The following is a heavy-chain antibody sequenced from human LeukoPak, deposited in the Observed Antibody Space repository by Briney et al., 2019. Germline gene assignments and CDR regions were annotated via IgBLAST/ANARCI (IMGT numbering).Heavy chain of an antibody. D-gene: IGHD4-17*01. CDR2: INNNGGST. J-gene: IGHJ3*02. Sequence: GGSLRLSCAASGFTFSNYAMHWVRQAPGKGLEYVSGINNNGGSTYYANSVEGRFTLSRDNSKNTLYLQMGSLRAEDMAVYYCAGVGMTTVTRGAFDIWGQGTMVTVSS. CDR1: GFTFSNYA. CDR3: AGVGMTTVTRGAFDI. V-gene: IGHV3-64*01.